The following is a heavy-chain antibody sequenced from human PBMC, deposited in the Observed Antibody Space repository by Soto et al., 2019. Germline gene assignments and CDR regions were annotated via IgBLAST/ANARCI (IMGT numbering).Heavy chain of an antibody. V-gene: IGHV3-30-3*01. CDR2: ISENGDRQ. CDR1: GLTLPPSS. Sequence: QVQLVQSGGGVVQAGNSLSLSCTASGLTLPPSSFHWVRQAPGKGREWVAVISENGDRQYSTESVRGRFLISRDSSKNTVYLQMNSLRPEDTGVYFCARRLATTVSALGYWGQGALVTVSS. J-gene: IGHJ4*02. D-gene: IGHD4-17*01. CDR3: ARRLATTVSALGY.